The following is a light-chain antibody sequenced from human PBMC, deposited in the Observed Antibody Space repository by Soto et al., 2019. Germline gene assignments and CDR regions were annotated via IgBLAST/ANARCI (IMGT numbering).Light chain of an antibody. J-gene: IGKJ5*01. V-gene: IGKV3-11*01. Sequence: EIVLTQSPATLSLSPGERPTLSGRASQSVTTYLAWYQQRPGQAPRLLIYGASNRATGITARFSGSGSGTDFTLTINSLEPEDFAVYYCQQRSNWPANFGQGTRLEIK. CDR1: QSVTTY. CDR2: GAS. CDR3: QQRSNWPAN.